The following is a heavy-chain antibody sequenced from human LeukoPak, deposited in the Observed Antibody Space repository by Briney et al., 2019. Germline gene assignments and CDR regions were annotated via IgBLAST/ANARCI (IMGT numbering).Heavy chain of an antibody. J-gene: IGHJ3*02. CDR2: INPSGGST. D-gene: IGHD2-2*03. CDR3: ARRARGSWINDAFDI. Sequence: ASVKVSCKASGYTFTGYYMHWVRQAPGQGPEWMGIINPSGGSTSYAQKFQGRVTMTRDTSTSTLYMELSSLRSEDTAFYYCARRARGSWINDAFDIWGQGTMVTVSS. CDR1: GYTFTGYY. V-gene: IGHV1-46*01.